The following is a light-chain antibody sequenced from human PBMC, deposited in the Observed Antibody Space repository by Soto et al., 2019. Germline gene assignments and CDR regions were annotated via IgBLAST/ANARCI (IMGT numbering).Light chain of an antibody. CDR1: QSVSSS. J-gene: IGKJ3*01. CDR2: DAS. V-gene: IGKV3-11*01. CDR3: QQRSNWPPEVT. Sequence: EIVLKQSPDTLSLSPGERATLSCRASQSVSSSLAWYQQKPGQAPRLLIYDASKRATGIPARFSGSGSGTDFTLTISSLEPEDFAVYYCQQRSNWPPEVTFGPGTKVDIK.